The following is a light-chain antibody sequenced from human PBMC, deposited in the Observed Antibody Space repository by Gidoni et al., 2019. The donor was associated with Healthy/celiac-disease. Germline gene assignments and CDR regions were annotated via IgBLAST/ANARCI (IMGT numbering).Light chain of an antibody. J-gene: IGKJ2*01. CDR1: SY. V-gene: IGKV3-20*01. Sequence: SYSAWYQQKPGQAPRLLIYGASSRATGIPDRFSSSRSGTNFTLTIIRLEPEDFAVYYYRQYGSSPRYTFGQGTKLDIK. CDR2: GAS. CDR3: RQYGSSPRYT.